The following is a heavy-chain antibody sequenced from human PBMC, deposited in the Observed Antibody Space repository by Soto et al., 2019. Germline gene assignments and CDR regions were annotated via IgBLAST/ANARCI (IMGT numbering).Heavy chain of an antibody. CDR3: ARLEGLATISYYFDF. Sequence: PSETLSLTCTVSGGSVSSGAYYWGWIRQPPGKGLEWIGYIYYSGSTNYNPSLKSRVTISVDTSKNQFSLKLSSVTAADTAVYFCARLEGLATISYYFDFWGPGALVTVSS. CDR2: IYYSGST. CDR1: GGSVSSGAYY. V-gene: IGHV4-61*08. D-gene: IGHD3-9*01. J-gene: IGHJ4*02.